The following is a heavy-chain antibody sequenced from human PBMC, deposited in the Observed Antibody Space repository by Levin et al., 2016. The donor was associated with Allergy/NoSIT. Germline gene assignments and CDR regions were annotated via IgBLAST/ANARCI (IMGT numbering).Heavy chain of an antibody. D-gene: IGHD1/OR15-1a*01. CDR1: GLAFSDAW. V-gene: IGHV3-30*03. CDR2: ISFDGSNK. Sequence: GGSLRLSCAASGLAFSDAWMNWVRQAPGKGLEWVGAISFDGSNKYYSDSVKGRFTISRDNSKNTVYLQMNSLRVEDTAVNYCVRAYGRESETSFDYWGQGTLVTVSS. J-gene: IGHJ4*02. CDR3: VRAYGRESETSFDY.